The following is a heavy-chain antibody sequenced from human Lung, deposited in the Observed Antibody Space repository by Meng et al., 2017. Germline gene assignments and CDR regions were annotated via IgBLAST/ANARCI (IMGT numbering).Heavy chain of an antibody. Sequence: QVQLQESGPGLVRPSETLSLTCTSSGDSVSSGGYYWSWIRQPPGKGLEWIGYVYFSGSTNYNPSLKSRVTISLDTSKNQFSLKLNSVTAADTAVYYCARGCTVVNLGYWGPGTLVTVSS. D-gene: IGHD4-23*01. J-gene: IGHJ4*02. CDR1: GDSVSSGGYY. CDR2: VYFSGST. CDR3: ARGCTVVNLGY. V-gene: IGHV4-61*08.